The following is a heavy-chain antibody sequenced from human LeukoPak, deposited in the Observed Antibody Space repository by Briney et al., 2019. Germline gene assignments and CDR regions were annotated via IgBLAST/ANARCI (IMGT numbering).Heavy chain of an antibody. Sequence: GGSLRLSCAASGFTFSGSAMHWVRQASGKGLEWVGRIRSKANSYATAYAASVKGRLTISRDDSKNTAYLQMNSLKTEDTAVYYCTRLWSLGAPGYWGQGTLVTVSS. J-gene: IGHJ4*02. CDR2: IRSKANSYAT. V-gene: IGHV3-73*01. D-gene: IGHD1-26*01. CDR3: TRLWSLGAPGY. CDR1: GFTFSGSA.